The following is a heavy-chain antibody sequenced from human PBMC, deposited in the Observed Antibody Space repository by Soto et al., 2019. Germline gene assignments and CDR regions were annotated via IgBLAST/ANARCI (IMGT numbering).Heavy chain of an antibody. J-gene: IGHJ4*02. CDR3: ASWNSPNVAPFDY. V-gene: IGHV4-39*01. D-gene: IGHD1-7*01. CDR1: GGSISSSSYY. CDR2: IYYSGST. Sequence: PSETLSLTCTVSGGSISSSSYYWGWIRQPPGKGLEWIGSIYYSGSTYYNPSLKSRVTISVDTSKNQYSLKMNSVTAADTAVYYCASWNSPNVAPFDYWGQGTLVTVSS.